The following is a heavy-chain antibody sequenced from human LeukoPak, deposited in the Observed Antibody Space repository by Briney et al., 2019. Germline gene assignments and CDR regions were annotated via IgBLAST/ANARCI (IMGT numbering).Heavy chain of an antibody. CDR1: GFTFTTYS. CDR3: ARVGAAAANWYFDL. Sequence: GGSLRLSCAASGFTFTTYSMNWVRQAPGKGLEWVSFVSSTSRFISYADSVKGRLTISRDNAKNSLYLQMNSLRAEDSAVYYCARVGAAAANWYFDLWGRGTLVTVSS. D-gene: IGHD6-25*01. V-gene: IGHV3-21*01. J-gene: IGHJ2*01. CDR2: VSSTSRFI.